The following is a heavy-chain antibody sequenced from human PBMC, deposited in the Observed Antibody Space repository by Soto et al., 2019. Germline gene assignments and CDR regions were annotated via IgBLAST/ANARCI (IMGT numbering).Heavy chain of an antibody. Sequence: GGSLRLSCAASGFIFSRYAMSWVRQAPGKGLEWVSRISGSDGSTYYADSVKGRLTISRDNSKNTLYLQMNSLRAEDTAIYYCAKDRLGSGYDFGPWGKGTLVTVDS. V-gene: IGHV3-23*01. CDR1: GFIFSRYA. CDR2: ISGSDGST. J-gene: IGHJ5*02. CDR3: AKDRLGSGYDFGP. D-gene: IGHD5-12*01.